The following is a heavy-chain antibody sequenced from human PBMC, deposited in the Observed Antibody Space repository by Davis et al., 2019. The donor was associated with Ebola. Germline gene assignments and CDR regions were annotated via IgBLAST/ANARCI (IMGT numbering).Heavy chain of an antibody. Sequence: GESLKISCVASGFTFSSYWMSWVRQAPGKGLEWVANIKQDGSEKYYVDSVKGRFTISRDNAKNSLYLQMNSLRAEDTAVYYCARDCVDIAAAAYYFDYWGQGTLVTVSS. CDR1: GFTFSSYW. J-gene: IGHJ4*02. CDR3: ARDCVDIAAAAYYFDY. D-gene: IGHD6-13*01. V-gene: IGHV3-7*01. CDR2: IKQDGSEK.